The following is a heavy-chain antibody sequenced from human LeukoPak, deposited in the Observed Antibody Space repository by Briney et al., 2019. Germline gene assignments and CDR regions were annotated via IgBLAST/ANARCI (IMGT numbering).Heavy chain of an antibody. CDR3: ASSPLGYCSGGSCYGGYFDY. D-gene: IGHD2-15*01. CDR1: GGTFSSYA. CDR2: IIPILGIA. Sequence: GASVKVSCKASGGTFSSYAISWVRQAPGQGLEWMGRIIPILGIANYAQKFQGRVTITADKSTSTAYMELSSLRSEDTAVYYCASSPLGYCSGGSCYGGYFDYWGQGTLVTVSS. V-gene: IGHV1-69*04. J-gene: IGHJ4*02.